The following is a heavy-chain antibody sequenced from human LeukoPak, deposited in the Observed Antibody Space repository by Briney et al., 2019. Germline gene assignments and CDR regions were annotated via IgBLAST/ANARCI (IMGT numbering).Heavy chain of an antibody. J-gene: IGHJ4*02. CDR1: GGSISGYY. Sequence: SETLSLTCTVSGGSISGYYWSWIRQPAGKGLEWIERVYGSGSTNYNPSPKSRLTVSLDTSKNQFSLRLSSVTAADTAIYYCARDKVGTSYFDFWGQGALVTVSS. CDR2: VYGSGST. V-gene: IGHV4-4*07. CDR3: ARDKVGTSYFDF. D-gene: IGHD1-26*01.